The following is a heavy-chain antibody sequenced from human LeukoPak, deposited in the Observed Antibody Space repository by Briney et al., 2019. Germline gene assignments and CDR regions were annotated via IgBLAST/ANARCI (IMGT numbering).Heavy chain of an antibody. V-gene: IGHV4-61*02. D-gene: IGHD3-3*01. CDR3: ASLYRLNYDFWSH. J-gene: IGHJ4*02. Sequence: SQTLSLTCTVSGGSISSGSYYWSWIRQPAGKGLEWIGRIYTSGSTNYNPSLKSRVTISVDTSKNQFSLKLSSVTAADTAVYYCASLYRLNYDFWSHWGQGTLVTVSS. CDR2: IYTSGST. CDR1: GGSISSGSYY.